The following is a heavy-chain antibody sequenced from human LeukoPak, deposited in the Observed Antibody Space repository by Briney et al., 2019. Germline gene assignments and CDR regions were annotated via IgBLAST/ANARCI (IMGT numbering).Heavy chain of an antibody. D-gene: IGHD3-22*01. CDR2: INPNSGGT. CDR3: ARGITPAVYYYDSSGTFDY. V-gene: IGHV1-2*02. J-gene: IGHJ4*02. CDR1: GYTFTGYY. Sequence: ASVKVSCKASGYTFTGYYMHWVRQAPGQGLEWMGWINPNSGGTNYAQKVQGRVTMTRDTSISTAYMELSRLRSDDTAVYYCARGITPAVYYYDSSGTFDYWGQGTLVTVSS.